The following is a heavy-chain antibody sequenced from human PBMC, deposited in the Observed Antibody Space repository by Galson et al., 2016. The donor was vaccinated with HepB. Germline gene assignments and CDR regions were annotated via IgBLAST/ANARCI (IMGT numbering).Heavy chain of an antibody. CDR1: GFTFSIYG. D-gene: IGHD2-15*01. J-gene: IGHJ6*02. CDR3: AGDRRYCSGGTRRRLYYFGMDV. Sequence: SLRLSCAASGFTFSIYGMHWVRQAPGKGLEWVAVIWYDGSNKYYADSVKGRFTISRDNSKNMLYLQMNSLRAEDTAVYFCAGDRRYCSGGTRRRLYYFGMDVWGQGTTVIVSS. CDR2: IWYDGSNK. V-gene: IGHV3-33*01.